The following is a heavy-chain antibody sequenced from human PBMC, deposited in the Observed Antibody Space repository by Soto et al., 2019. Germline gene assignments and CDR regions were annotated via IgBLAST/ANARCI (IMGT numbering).Heavy chain of an antibody. CDR2: IYYSGST. D-gene: IGHD3-9*01. Sequence: SETLSLTCTVSGGSISSYYWSWIRQPPGKGLEWIGYIYYSGSTNYNPSLQSRVTISVDTSKNQFSLKLSSVTAADTAVYYCARQEIRYFIYWGQGTLVTVSS. V-gene: IGHV4-59*08. CDR3: ARQEIRYFIY. J-gene: IGHJ4*02. CDR1: GGSISSYY.